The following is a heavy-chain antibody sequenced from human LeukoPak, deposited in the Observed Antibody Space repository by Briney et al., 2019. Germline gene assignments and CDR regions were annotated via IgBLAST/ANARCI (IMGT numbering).Heavy chain of an antibody. CDR2: ISGIGAGT. Sequence: PGGSLRLSCAASGLTFSSYAMSWVRQAPRKGLEWVSAISGIGAGTYYADSVKGRFTISRDNSKNTLYLQMNSLRAEDTAVYNCARDDYYDSSGYYTHWGQGTLVTVSS. D-gene: IGHD3-22*01. V-gene: IGHV3-23*01. CDR1: GLTFSSYA. J-gene: IGHJ4*02. CDR3: ARDDYYDSSGYYTH.